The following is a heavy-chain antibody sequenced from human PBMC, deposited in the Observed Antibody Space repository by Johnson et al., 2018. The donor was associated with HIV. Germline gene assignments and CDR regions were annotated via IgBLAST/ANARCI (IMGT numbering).Heavy chain of an antibody. J-gene: IGHJ3*02. CDR2: IWFDGSNK. CDR1: GFTFSSYA. D-gene: IGHD1-1*01. Sequence: VQLVESGGGVVQPGRSLRLSCAASGFTFSSYAMHWVRQAPGKGLEWVAVIWFDGSNKYYADSVTGRFTISRDNSKNTLFLQMNSLIVGDTAVYFCTRDLRTRAFDIWGQGTMVTVSS. CDR3: TRDLRTRAFDI. V-gene: IGHV3-33*08.